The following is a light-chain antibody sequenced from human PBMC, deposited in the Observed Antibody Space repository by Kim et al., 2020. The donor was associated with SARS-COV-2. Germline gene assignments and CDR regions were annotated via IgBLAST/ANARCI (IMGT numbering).Light chain of an antibody. V-gene: IGKV1-6*01. J-gene: IGKJ1*01. CDR3: QQDHKYPRT. CDR1: QDIRND. Sequence: AIQMTQSPSSLSASVGDRVTITCRASQDIRNDLGWYQQRPGKAPGLLIFAATALQSRVPSRFSGSGSGTEFILTINSLQPEDFATYFCQQDHKYPRTFGQGTTVEI. CDR2: AAT.